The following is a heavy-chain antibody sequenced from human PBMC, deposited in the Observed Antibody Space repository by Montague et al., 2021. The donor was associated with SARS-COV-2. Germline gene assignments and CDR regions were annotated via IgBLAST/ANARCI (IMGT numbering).Heavy chain of an antibody. CDR2: TNYRSKWTS. D-gene: IGHD4-17*01. CDR1: GDSVWSNTAA. V-gene: IGHV6-1*01. Sequence: CAISGDSVWSNTAAWNWIRQSPSGGLEWLGRTNYRSKWTSDYATSVEGRISIDPDTSKNQFFLHLRSVTPEDTGVYYCVRDGDYGGTWYSFLQNWGQGTLVIVSS. CDR3: VRDGDYGGTWYSFLQN. J-gene: IGHJ1*01.